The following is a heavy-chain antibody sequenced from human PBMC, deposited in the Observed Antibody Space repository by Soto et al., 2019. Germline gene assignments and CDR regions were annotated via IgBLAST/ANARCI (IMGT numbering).Heavy chain of an antibody. D-gene: IGHD3-3*01. Sequence: PGGSLRLSCAASRFTFSTYELNWVRQAPGKGLEWVSVIYSGGSTYYADSVKGRFTISRDNSKNTLYLQMNSLRAEDTAVYYCEIVYYDFWSGYYYDYWGQGTLVTVSS. CDR2: IYSGGST. CDR3: EIVYYDFWSGYYYDY. V-gene: IGHV3-53*01. J-gene: IGHJ4*02. CDR1: RFTFSTYE.